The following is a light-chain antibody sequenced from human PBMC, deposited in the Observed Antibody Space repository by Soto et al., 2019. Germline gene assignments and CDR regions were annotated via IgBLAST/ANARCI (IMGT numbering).Light chain of an antibody. Sequence: DIQMTQSPSTLSASVGDRVTITCRASQSISRSLAWYQQKPGKAPNLLIYESSSLESGVPSRFSGSGFGTEFTLTISGLQPDDFATYYCQQYQSYFLTFGPGTKVDIK. CDR2: ESS. V-gene: IGKV1-5*01. CDR1: QSISRS. CDR3: QQYQSYFLT. J-gene: IGKJ3*01.